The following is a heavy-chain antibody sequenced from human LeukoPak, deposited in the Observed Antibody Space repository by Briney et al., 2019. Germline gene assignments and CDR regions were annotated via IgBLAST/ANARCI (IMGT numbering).Heavy chain of an antibody. CDR3: ARVCDTMVRNHRGTYYYYYMDV. J-gene: IGHJ6*03. Sequence: SETLSLTCTVSGGSISSYYWSWIRQPPGKGLEWIGSIYHSGTTYYNSSLKSRVTISVDTSKNQFSLRLSSVTAADTAVYYCARVCDTMVRNHRGTYYYYYMDVWGKGTTVTVSS. CDR2: IYHSGTT. D-gene: IGHD3-10*01. V-gene: IGHV4-59*08. CDR1: GGSISSYY.